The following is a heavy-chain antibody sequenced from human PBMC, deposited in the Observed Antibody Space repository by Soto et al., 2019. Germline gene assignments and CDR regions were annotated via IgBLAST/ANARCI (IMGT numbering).Heavy chain of an antibody. CDR1: GGSFSNYR. V-gene: IGHV4-34*01. D-gene: IGHD2-8*02. Sequence: SETLSLTCAVYGGSFSNYRWSWIRQPPGKSLEWIGDIDHTGNTTYSPSLKGRVTISVDTPQNQFSLNLRSVTAADTGLYYCARVLTSYCSETTCSPRHSYLDVWDQGTRVTVSS. CDR3: ARVLTSYCSETTCSPRHSYLDV. CDR2: IDHTGNT. J-gene: IGHJ6*02.